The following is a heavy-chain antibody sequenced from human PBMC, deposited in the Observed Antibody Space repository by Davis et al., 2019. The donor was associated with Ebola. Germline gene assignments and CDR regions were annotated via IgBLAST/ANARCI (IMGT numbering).Heavy chain of an antibody. D-gene: IGHD1-7*01. CDR2: ISAYNGNT. CDR1: GYTFTSYG. V-gene: IGHV1-18*01. Sequence: ASVKVSCKASGYTFTSYGISWVRQAPGQGLEWMGWISAYNGNTNYAQNLQGRVTLTTDTSTNTAYMELRSLRSDDTAVYYCARDRWELRPLWGMDVWGQGTTVTVSS. CDR3: ARDRWELRPLWGMDV. J-gene: IGHJ6*02.